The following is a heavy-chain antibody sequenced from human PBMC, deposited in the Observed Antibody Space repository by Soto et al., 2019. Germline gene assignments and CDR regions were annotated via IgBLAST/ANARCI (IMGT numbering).Heavy chain of an antibody. Sequence: EASVKVSCKASGGTFDNYAVSWVRQAPGQGLEWMGGIIPMFETVNYAQRFQGGLTIAADESTSTAYMELTSLTSADTAIYFCARGLRTGNYGMDVWGQGTTVTVSS. D-gene: IGHD2-15*01. CDR2: IIPMFETV. CDR3: ARGLRTGNYGMDV. CDR1: GGTFDNYA. J-gene: IGHJ6*02. V-gene: IGHV1-69*13.